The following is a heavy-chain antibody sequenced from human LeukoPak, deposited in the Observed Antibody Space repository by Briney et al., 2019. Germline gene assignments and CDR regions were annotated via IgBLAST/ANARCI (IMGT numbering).Heavy chain of an antibody. V-gene: IGHV3-30-3*01. J-gene: IGHJ4*02. D-gene: IGHD6-13*01. Sequence: GGSLRLSCAAAGFTFSSYAMHWVRQAPGKGLEWVAVISYDGSNKYYADSVKGRFTISRDNSKNTLYLQMNSLRAEDTAVYYCASNPGYSSSWEEYYFDYWPQGPLVTVSS. CDR2: ISYDGSNK. CDR3: ASNPGYSSSWEEYYFDY. CDR1: GFTFSSYA.